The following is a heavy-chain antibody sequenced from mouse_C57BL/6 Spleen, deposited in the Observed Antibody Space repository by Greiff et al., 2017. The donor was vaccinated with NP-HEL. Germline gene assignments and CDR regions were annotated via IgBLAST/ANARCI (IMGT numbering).Heavy chain of an antibody. J-gene: IGHJ2*01. CDR3: TRRTPLTTVVATGFDY. Sequence: VKLQESGAELVRPGASVTLSCKASGYTFTDYEMHWVKQTPVHGLEWIGAIDPETGGTAYNQKFKGKAILTADKSSSTAYMELRSLTSEDSAVYYCTRRTPLTTVVATGFDYWGQGTTLTVSS. D-gene: IGHD1-1*01. CDR1: GYTFTDYE. V-gene: IGHV1-15*01. CDR2: IDPETGGT.